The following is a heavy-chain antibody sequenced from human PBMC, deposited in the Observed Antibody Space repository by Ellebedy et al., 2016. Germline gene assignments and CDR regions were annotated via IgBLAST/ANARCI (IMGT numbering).Heavy chain of an antibody. J-gene: IGHJ3*02. Sequence: LSLTCAASGFSLSSYWMYWVRQAPGKGLVWVSRISSDGSTTSYADSVKGRFTISRDNSKNTLYLQMNSLRAGDTAVYFCARGALSAFDIWGQGTMVTVSS. V-gene: IGHV3-74*01. CDR1: GFSLSSYW. D-gene: IGHD1-26*01. CDR3: ARGALSAFDI. CDR2: ISSDGSTT.